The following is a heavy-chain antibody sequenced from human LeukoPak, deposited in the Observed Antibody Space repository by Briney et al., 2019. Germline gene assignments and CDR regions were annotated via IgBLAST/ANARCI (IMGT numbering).Heavy chain of an antibody. V-gene: IGHV4-59*01. D-gene: IGHD5/OR15-5a*01. Sequence: PSETLSLTCTVSGGSISSFYWSWIRQPPGKGLEYIGYISYSGTTSYNPSLKSRVTISVDTSKNQFSLKLPSVTAADTAVYYCARDKGLPQAFDIWGQGTMVTVSS. CDR1: GGSISSFY. CDR2: ISYSGTT. CDR3: ARDKGLPQAFDI. J-gene: IGHJ3*02.